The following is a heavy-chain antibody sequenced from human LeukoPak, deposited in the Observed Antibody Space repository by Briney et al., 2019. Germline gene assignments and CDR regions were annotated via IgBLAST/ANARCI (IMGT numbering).Heavy chain of an antibody. CDR1: GFTFDDYA. D-gene: IGHD3-10*01. CDR3: AKGYYCGSGSYFDY. Sequence: GRSPRLSCAASGFTFDDYAMHWVRQAPGKGLEWVSGISWNSGSIGYADSVKGRFTISRDNAKNSLYLQMNSLRAEDTALYYCAKGYYCGSGSYFDYWGQGTLVTVSS. CDR2: ISWNSGSI. V-gene: IGHV3-9*01. J-gene: IGHJ4*02.